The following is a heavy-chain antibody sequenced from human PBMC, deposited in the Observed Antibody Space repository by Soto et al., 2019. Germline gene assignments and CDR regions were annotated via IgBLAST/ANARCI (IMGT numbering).Heavy chain of an antibody. V-gene: IGHV1-69*02. D-gene: IGHD2-2*01. CDR2: IIPILGIA. Sequence: GASVKVSCRASGGAFSSDTIIWVRQAPGQGREWKGRIIPILGIANYAQKFQGRVTITADKSTSTAYMELSSLRSEDTVVYYCARSLLVVPAAIDWFDPWGQGTLVTVS. J-gene: IGHJ5*02. CDR1: GGAFSSDT. CDR3: ARSLLVVPAAIDWFDP.